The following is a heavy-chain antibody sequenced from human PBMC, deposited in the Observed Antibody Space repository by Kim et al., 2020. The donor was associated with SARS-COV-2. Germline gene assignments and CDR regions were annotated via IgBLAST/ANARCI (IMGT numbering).Heavy chain of an antibody. CDR3: ARPFGGGYFDY. D-gene: IGHD2-15*01. Sequence: SETLSLTCTVSGVSISSSSYYWGWIRQPPGKGLEWIGSVYYSGTTYYKPSLQSRVTISVDTSKNQFSLKLSSVTAADTAVYYCARPFGGGYFDYWGQGTLVTVSS. CDR1: GVSISSSSYY. CDR2: VYYSGTT. J-gene: IGHJ4*02. V-gene: IGHV4-39*01.